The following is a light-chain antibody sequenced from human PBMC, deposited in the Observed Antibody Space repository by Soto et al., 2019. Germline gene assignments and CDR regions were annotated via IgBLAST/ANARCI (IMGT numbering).Light chain of an antibody. V-gene: IGKV2-30*02. CDR1: QSLVHSDGNTY. CDR3: MQGTQWPWT. J-gene: IGKJ1*01. CDR2: KVS. Sequence: DVVMTQSPLSLPVTLGQPASISCRSSQSLVHSDGNTYLNWFQQRPGQSARRLIYKVSNRDSGVPDRFSGGGSGTDFTLKISRVEAEDVGVYYCMQGTQWPWTFGQGTKVEIK.